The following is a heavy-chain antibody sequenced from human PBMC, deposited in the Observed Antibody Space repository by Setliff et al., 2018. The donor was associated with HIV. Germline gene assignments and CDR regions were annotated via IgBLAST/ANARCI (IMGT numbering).Heavy chain of an antibody. D-gene: IGHD3-10*01. V-gene: IGHV4-4*09. Sequence: SETLSLTCSVSGGSISNFYWSWIRQPPGKGLEWVGHIYSTGDTNYNPSLKSRVTLSADTSKNQFSLKLSSVTAADTAVYYCARRFGEVYDWIDPWGQGTLVTVSS. CDR3: ARRFGEVYDWIDP. J-gene: IGHJ5*02. CDR2: IYSTGDT. CDR1: GGSISNFY.